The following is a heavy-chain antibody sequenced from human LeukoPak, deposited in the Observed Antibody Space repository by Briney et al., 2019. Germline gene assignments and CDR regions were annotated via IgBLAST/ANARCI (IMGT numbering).Heavy chain of an antibody. D-gene: IGHD3-10*01. V-gene: IGHV1-69*05. CDR3: ARGPSYGSGSYYSRNGDYYGMDV. J-gene: IGHJ6*02. Sequence: ASVKVSCKASGGTFSSYAISWVRQAPGQGLEWMGGIIPIFGTANYAQKFQGRVTITTDESTSTAYMELSRLRSDDTAVYYCARGPSYGSGSYYSRNGDYYGMDVWGQGTTVTVSS. CDR2: IIPIFGTA. CDR1: GGTFSSYA.